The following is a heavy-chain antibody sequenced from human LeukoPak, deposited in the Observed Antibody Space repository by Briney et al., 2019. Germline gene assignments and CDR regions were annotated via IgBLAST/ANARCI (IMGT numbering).Heavy chain of an antibody. Sequence: GGSLRLSCAASGFTFSSYSMNWVRQAPGKGLEWVSSISSSSSYIYYADSVKGRFTISRDNAKNSLYLQMNSLRAEDTAVYYCARDFRAARTFDYWGQGTLVTVSS. CDR3: ARDFRAARTFDY. CDR1: GFTFSSYS. D-gene: IGHD6-6*01. CDR2: ISSSSSYI. J-gene: IGHJ4*02. V-gene: IGHV3-21*01.